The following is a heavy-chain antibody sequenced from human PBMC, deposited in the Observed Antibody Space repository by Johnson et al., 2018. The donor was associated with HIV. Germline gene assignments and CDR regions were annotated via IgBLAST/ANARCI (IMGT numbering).Heavy chain of an antibody. V-gene: IGHV3-30*19. J-gene: IGHJ3*02. CDR2: ISNDGSNK. CDR1: GFTFSSYG. CDR3: VKDLEGAISAFDI. Sequence: QVQLVESGGGVVQPGGSLRLSCAASGFTFSSYGMHWVRQAPGMGLEGVAFISNDGSNKYYADSVKGRFTISRDNSKNALYLQMNSLRAEDTAVYYCVKDLEGAISAFDIWGPGTMVTVSA. D-gene: IGHD3-16*01.